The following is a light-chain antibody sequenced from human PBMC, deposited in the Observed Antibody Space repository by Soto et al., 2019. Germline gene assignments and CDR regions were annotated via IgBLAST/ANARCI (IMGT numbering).Light chain of an antibody. CDR3: SSFSVASPL. Sequence: QSVLTQPASMSGSPGQSVTISCAGTSSDIGGYNYVSWYQHHPGTAPKLIIYDVSSRPSGVSHRFSASKSGNTASLTISGLQAEDEAEYYCSSFSVASPLFGTGTKVNGL. CDR2: DVS. J-gene: IGLJ1*01. CDR1: SSDIGGYNY. V-gene: IGLV2-14*01.